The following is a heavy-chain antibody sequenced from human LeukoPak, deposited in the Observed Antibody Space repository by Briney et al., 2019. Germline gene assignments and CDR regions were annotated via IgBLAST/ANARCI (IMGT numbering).Heavy chain of an antibody. D-gene: IGHD3-16*02. J-gene: IGHJ4*02. V-gene: IGHV4-34*01. CDR1: GFTFSSYA. CDR3: ARFYDYVWGSYRYGFDY. Sequence: PGGSLRLSCAASGFTFSSYAMSWVRQAPGKGLEWIGEINHSGSTNYNPSLKSRVTISVDTSKNQFSLKLSSVTAADTAVYYCARFYDYVWGSYRYGFDYWGQGTLVTVSS. CDR2: INHSGST.